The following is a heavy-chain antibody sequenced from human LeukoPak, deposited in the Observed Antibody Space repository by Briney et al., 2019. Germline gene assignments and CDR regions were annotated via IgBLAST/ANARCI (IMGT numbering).Heavy chain of an antibody. D-gene: IGHD6-13*01. CDR2: IYSSGST. V-gene: IGHV4-59*12. CDR3: AREGSSSWYLFDAFDI. CDR1: GGSISSYY. J-gene: IGHJ3*02. Sequence: SETLSLTCTVSGGSISSYYWSWIRQPPGKGLEWIGCIYSSGSTNYNPSLKSRVTISVDTSKNQFSLKLSSVTAADTAVYYCAREGSSSWYLFDAFDIWGQGTMVTVSS.